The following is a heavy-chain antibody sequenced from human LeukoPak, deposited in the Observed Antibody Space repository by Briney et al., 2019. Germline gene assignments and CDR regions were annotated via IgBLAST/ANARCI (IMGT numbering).Heavy chain of an antibody. J-gene: IGHJ4*02. CDR3: ARDCSGGSCY. CDR2: MNPNSGNT. V-gene: IGHV1-8*01. Sequence: ASVKVSCKASGYTFTSNHINWVRQATGQGLEWMGWMNPNSGNTGWAQKFQGRVTMTRNTSRTTAYMELSSLRSEDTAVYYCARDCSGGSCYWGQGTLVTVSS. CDR1: GYTFTSNH. D-gene: IGHD2-15*01.